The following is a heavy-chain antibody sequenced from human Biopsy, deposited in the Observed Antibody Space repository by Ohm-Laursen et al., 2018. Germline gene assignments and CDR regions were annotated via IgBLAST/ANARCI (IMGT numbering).Heavy chain of an antibody. D-gene: IGHD6-13*01. CDR3: EGTASNQHYYGMDV. CDR2: IIPGFDRP. V-gene: IGHV1-69*06. J-gene: IGHJ6*02. Sequence: SVKVSCKASGGTFSRLALSWVRQAPGQGLEWMGGIIPGFDRPNYARRFQGRVSITADKSTNTVYMDVSSLRSEDTAVYWCEGTASNQHYYGMDVWGQGTTVTVSS. CDR1: GGTFSRLA.